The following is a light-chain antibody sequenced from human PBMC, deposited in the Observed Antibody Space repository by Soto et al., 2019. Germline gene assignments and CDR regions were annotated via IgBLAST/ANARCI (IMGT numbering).Light chain of an antibody. V-gene: IGKV3-15*01. CDR2: GAS. Sequence: EIVMTQSPATLSVSPGERATLSCRASQSVSSDLAWYQQKPGQAPRLLIYGASTRATGLPATFSGSGSGTEFTLTITGLQSEDFAVSYCQQYNEWPLTFGGGTKVEIK. CDR3: QQYNEWPLT. CDR1: QSVSSD. J-gene: IGKJ4*01.